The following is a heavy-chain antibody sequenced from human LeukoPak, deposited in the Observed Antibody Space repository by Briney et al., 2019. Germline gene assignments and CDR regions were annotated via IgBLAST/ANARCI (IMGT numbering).Heavy chain of an antibody. CDR3: ARFYHYYGMDV. V-gene: IGHV4-59*08. CDR1: GGSISSYY. CDR2: IYYSGST. Sequence: SETLSLTCTVSGGSISSYYWSWIRQPPGKGLEWIGYIYYSGSTNYNPSLKSRVTISVDTSKNQFSLKLSSVTAADTAVYYYARFYHYYGMDVWGQGTTVTVSS. J-gene: IGHJ6*02.